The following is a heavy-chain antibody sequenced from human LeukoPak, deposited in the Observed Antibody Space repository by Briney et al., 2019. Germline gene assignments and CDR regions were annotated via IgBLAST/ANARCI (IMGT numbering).Heavy chain of an antibody. CDR3: AKDSAFYYIDV. V-gene: IGHV3-30*02. J-gene: IGHJ6*03. CDR2: IRYNGNNQ. Sequence: GGSLRLSCGAPGFTFSSYGMHWVRQAPGKGLEWVAFIRYNGNNQYYADSVKGRFTISRDNSKNTLYLQMNSLKGDDTAVYYCAKDSAFYYIDVWGKGTTVIISS. D-gene: IGHD3-10*01. CDR1: GFTFSSYG.